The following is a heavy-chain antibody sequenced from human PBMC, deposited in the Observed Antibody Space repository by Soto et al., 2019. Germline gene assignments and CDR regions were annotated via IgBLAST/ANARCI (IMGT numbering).Heavy chain of an antibody. Sequence: ETLSLTCTVSGGSISSSSYYWGWIRQPPGKGLEWIGSIYYSGSTYYNPSLKSRVTISVDTSKNQFSLTRSSVTAADTAVYYCARHFRLHCSGGSCYWFDPWGQGTLVTVSS. CDR1: GGSISSSSYY. CDR3: ARHFRLHCSGGSCYWFDP. J-gene: IGHJ5*02. D-gene: IGHD2-15*01. CDR2: IYYSGST. V-gene: IGHV4-39*01.